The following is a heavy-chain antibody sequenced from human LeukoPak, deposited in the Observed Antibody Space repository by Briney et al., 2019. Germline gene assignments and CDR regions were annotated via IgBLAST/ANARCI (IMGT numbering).Heavy chain of an antibody. CDR3: ARDEKDSSRYHLGHYFDY. V-gene: IGHV3-30*02. D-gene: IGHD3-22*01. CDR2: IRYDGSDK. CDR1: GFTVSSNY. Sequence: PGGSLRLSCAASGFTVSSNYMSWVRQAPGKGLEWVAFIRYDGSDKYYADSVKGRLTISRDNAENSLYLQMNSLRAEDTAVYYCARDEKDSSRYHLGHYFDYWGQGTLVTVSS. J-gene: IGHJ4*02.